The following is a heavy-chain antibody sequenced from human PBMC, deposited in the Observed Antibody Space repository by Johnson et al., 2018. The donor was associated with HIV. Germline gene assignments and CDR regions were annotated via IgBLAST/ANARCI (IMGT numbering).Heavy chain of an antibody. V-gene: IGHV3-9*01. CDR3: ARDQRSSGLNDQTDAFDI. J-gene: IGHJ3*02. CDR2: ISWNSDNI. Sequence: VQLVESGGGLVQPGRSLRLSCAASGFTFDDYAMHWVRQAPGKGLEWVSGISWNSDNIAYADSVRGRFTIARDNAKNSLHLQMNSLRAEDTAVYYCARDQRSSGLNDQTDAFDICGQGTMVTVSS. D-gene: IGHD6-19*01. CDR1: GFTFDDYA.